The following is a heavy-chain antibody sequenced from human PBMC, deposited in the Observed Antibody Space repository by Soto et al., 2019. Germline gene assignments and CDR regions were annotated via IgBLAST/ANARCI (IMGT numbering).Heavy chain of an antibody. CDR3: AKSQSSGWFY. V-gene: IGHV5-51*01. CDR1: GSSFTNYR. J-gene: IGHJ4*02. CDR2: IYPADSNT. D-gene: IGHD6-19*01. Sequence: RGESLKISCKGFGSSFTNYRIGWVRQMPGKGLEWVGFIYPADSNTRYSPSFEGQVTISVDKSIGTAYLQWSSLKASDTAMYYCAKSQSSGWFYWGQGALVTVSS.